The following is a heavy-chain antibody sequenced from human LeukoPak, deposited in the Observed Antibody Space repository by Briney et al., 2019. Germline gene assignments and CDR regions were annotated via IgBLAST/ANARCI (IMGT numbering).Heavy chain of an antibody. D-gene: IGHD3-22*01. CDR1: GFTFSSYA. Sequence: PGGSLRPSCAASGFTFSSYAMSWVRQAPGKRLEWVSAISGSGGSTYYADSVKGRFTISRDNSKNTLYLQMNSLRAEDTAVYYCATTSKDSSGSKFGYWGQGTLVTVSS. CDR3: ATTSKDSSGSKFGY. CDR2: ISGSGGST. J-gene: IGHJ4*02. V-gene: IGHV3-23*01.